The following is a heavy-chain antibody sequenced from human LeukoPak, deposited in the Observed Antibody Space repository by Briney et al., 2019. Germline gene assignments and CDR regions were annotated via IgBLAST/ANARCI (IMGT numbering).Heavy chain of an antibody. Sequence: SETLSLTCAVYGGSFSGYYWSWIRQPPAKGLEWIGEINHSGSTNYNPSLKSQATISVDTSKNQFSLKLSSVTAADTAVYYCASQTTGSTGAFDIWGQGTMVTVSS. CDR2: INHSGST. CDR1: GGSFSGYY. CDR3: ASQTTGSTGAFDI. J-gene: IGHJ3*02. V-gene: IGHV4-34*01. D-gene: IGHD1-14*01.